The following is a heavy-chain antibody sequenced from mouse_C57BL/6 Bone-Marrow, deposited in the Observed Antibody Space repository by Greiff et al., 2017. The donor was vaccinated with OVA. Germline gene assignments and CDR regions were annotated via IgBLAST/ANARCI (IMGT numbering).Heavy chain of an antibody. V-gene: IGHV1-52*01. J-gene: IGHJ1*03. D-gene: IGHD1-1*01. CDR3: ARGFYYGSSWYFDV. Sequence: VQLQQSGAELVRPGSSVKLSCKASGYTFTSYWMHWVKQRPIQGLEWIGNIDPSDSETHYNQKFKDKATLTVDKSSSTAYMQLSSLTSEDSAVYYCARGFYYGSSWYFDVWGTGTTVTVSS. CDR1: GYTFTSYW. CDR2: IDPSDSET.